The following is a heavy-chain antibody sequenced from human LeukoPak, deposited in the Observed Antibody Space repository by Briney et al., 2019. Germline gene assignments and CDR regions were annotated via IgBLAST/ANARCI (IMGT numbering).Heavy chain of an antibody. CDR1: GGSFSGYY. CDR3: ARGRKGYSYGRHDAFDI. J-gene: IGHJ3*02. D-gene: IGHD5-18*01. Sequence: PSETLSLTCAVYGGSFSGYYWSWIRQPPGKGLEWIGEINHSGSTNYNPSLKSRVTISVDTSKNQFSLKLSSVTAADTAVYYCARGRKGYSYGRHDAFDIWGQGTMVTVSS. CDR2: INHSGST. V-gene: IGHV4-34*01.